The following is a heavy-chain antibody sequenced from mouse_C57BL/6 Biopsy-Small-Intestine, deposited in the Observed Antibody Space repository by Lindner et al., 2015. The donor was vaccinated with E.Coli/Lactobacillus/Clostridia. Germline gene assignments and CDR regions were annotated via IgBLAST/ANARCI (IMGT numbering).Heavy chain of an antibody. Sequence: VQLQESGAELARPGASVKLSCKASGYSFTSYGISWVKQRTGQGLEWIGEIYPRSGNTYYNEKFKGKATLTADKSSSTAYMELRSLTSEDSAVYFCARSKNWDVWGTWFVYWGQGTLVTVSA. V-gene: IGHV1-81*01. CDR2: IYPRSGNT. CDR1: GYSFTSYG. CDR3: ARSKNWDVWGTWFVY. J-gene: IGHJ3*01. D-gene: IGHD4-1*01.